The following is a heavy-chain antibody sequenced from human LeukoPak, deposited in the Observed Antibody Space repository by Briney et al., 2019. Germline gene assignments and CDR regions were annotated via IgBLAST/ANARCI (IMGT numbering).Heavy chain of an antibody. V-gene: IGHV3-66*01. J-gene: IGHJ6*02. CDR2: IYSGGST. D-gene: IGHD3-10*01. CDR3: ARDKRYGSGNNPSYGMDV. CDR1: GFTVSSNY. Sequence: GGSLRLSCAASGFTVSSNYMSWVRQAPGKGLEWVSVIYSGGSTYYADSVKGRFTISRDNSKNTLYLQMNSLRAEDTAVYYCARDKRYGSGNNPSYGMDVWGQGTTVTVSS.